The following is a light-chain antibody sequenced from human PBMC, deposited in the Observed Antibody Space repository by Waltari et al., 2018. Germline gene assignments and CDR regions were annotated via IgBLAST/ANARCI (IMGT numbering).Light chain of an antibody. CDR3: ASYVNSFALV. J-gene: IGLJ2*01. V-gene: IGLV2-14*01. CDR2: EVK. CDR1: TSDFGAYDL. Sequence: HSALTQPASVSGSPGQSISISCAGTTSDFGAYDLVSWYQKYPGTAPKLIIYEVKNRPADLSPRLSATKSGDTASLTISRLHAEDEAEYYCASYVNSFALVFGGGTKVSVL.